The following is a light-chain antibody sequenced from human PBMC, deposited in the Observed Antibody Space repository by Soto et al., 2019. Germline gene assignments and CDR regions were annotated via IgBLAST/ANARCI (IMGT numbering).Light chain of an antibody. Sequence: QSVLTQPRSVSGSPGQSVIISCTGTSSDVGGCKYVSWYQQHPGKAPKLVIYDVSERPSGVPDRFSGSKSGNTASLTISGLQAEDEADYHCCSYAGSSVWVFGGGTKLTVL. J-gene: IGLJ3*02. CDR1: SSDVGGCKY. CDR2: DVS. CDR3: CSYAGSSVWV. V-gene: IGLV2-11*01.